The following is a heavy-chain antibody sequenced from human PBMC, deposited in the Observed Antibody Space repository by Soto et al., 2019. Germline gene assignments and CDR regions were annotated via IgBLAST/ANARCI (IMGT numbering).Heavy chain of an antibody. CDR2: INPNSGST. Sequence: ASVKVSCKASGYTFTGYYMHWVRQAPGQGLEWMGWINPNSGSTSYAQKFQGRVTMTRDTSISTAYMELSRLRSDDTAVYYCASASITIFGVELDYWGQGTLVTVSS. D-gene: IGHD3-3*01. J-gene: IGHJ4*02. V-gene: IGHV1-2*02. CDR1: GYTFTGYY. CDR3: ASASITIFGVELDY.